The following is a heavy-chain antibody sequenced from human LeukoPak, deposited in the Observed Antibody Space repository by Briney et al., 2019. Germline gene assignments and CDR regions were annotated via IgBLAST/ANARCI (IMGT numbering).Heavy chain of an antibody. V-gene: IGHV4-39*01. J-gene: IGHJ4*02. CDR1: GGSISSYY. CDR3: ARAPGDLAVFSRTARKLFDY. Sequence: PSETLSLTCTVSGGSISSYYWGWIRQPPGKGLEWIGSIYYSGSTYYNPSLKSRVTISVDTSKNQFSLKLSSVTAADTAVYYCARAPGDLAVFSRTARKLFDYWGQGTLVTVSS. D-gene: IGHD3-9*01. CDR2: IYYSGST.